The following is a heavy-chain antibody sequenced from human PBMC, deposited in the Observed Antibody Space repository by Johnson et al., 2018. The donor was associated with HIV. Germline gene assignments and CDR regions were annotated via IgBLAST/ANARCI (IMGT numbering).Heavy chain of an antibody. D-gene: IGHD6-13*01. J-gene: IGHJ3*02. Sequence: VQLVESGGGVVRPGGSLRLSCAASGFTFDDYGMSWVRQAPGKGLEWVSGINWNGGSTGYADSVKGRLTISRDNAKNSLYLQMHSLRAEDTALYYCARDPSTAAADSKDAFDIWGQGTMVTVSS. CDR3: ARDPSTAAADSKDAFDI. CDR2: INWNGGST. V-gene: IGHV3-20*04. CDR1: GFTFDDYG.